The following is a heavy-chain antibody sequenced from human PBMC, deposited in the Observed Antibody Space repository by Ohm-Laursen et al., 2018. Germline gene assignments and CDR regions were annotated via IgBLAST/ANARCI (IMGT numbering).Heavy chain of an antibody. CDR3: ARATLDCSGGNCRTDAFDL. CDR2: IDNSGSA. Sequence: SETLSLTCTVSGGSISGYYWTWIRQPPGKGLEWIGYIDNSGSANYNPSLKSRVTISLNTSKNQISLKLNSMTAADTAMYFCARATLDCSGGNCRTDAFDLWGPGTMVTVSS. D-gene: IGHD2-15*01. CDR1: GGSISGYY. V-gene: IGHV4-59*12. J-gene: IGHJ3*01.